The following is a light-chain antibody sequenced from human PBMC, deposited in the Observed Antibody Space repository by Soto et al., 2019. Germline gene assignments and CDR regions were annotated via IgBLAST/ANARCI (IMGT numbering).Light chain of an antibody. CDR3: QQYGSSPPT. V-gene: IGKV3-20*01. Sequence: ELVRTQSPATLSVPPGERATLSCRASPSVTSYLAWYQQKPGQPPRLLIYGASSRATGIPDRFSGSGSGTDFTLSSSRLEAEDFAVYYCQQYGSSPPTFGQGTKVDIK. CDR2: GAS. CDR1: PSVTSY. J-gene: IGKJ1*01.